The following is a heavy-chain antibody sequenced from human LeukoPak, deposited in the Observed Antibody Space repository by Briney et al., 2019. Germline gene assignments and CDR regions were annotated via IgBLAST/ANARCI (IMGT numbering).Heavy chain of an antibody. CDR1: GYTFTDYY. CDR2: INPNSGGT. CDR3: ARDNSHVRFGDNWFDP. Sequence: ASVKVSCKASGYTFTDYYIHSVRHAPGQGVEWMGWINPNSGGTNYAQKFQGRVTMTRHTSISTAYLELSSLRSDGTAVYYCARDNSHVRFGDNWFDPWGQGTLVTVSS. V-gene: IGHV1-2*02. J-gene: IGHJ5*02. D-gene: IGHD3-10*01.